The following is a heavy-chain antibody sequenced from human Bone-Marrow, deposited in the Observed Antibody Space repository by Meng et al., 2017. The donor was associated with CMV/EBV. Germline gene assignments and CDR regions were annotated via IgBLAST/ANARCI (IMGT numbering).Heavy chain of an antibody. CDR3: ARQRRDYGDYNAFDI. CDR2: IYPGDSDN. Sequence: KIFCKGSGYSFTSYWIGWVRQMPGKGLEWMGIIYPGDSDNRYSPSFQGQVTISADKSISTAYPQWSSLKASDTAMYYCARQRRDYGDYNAFDIWGQGTRVTVSS. D-gene: IGHD4-17*01. V-gene: IGHV5-51*01. J-gene: IGHJ3*02. CDR1: GYSFTSYW.